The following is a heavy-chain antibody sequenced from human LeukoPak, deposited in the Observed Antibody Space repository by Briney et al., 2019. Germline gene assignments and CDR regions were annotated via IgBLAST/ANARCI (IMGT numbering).Heavy chain of an antibody. V-gene: IGHV4-4*07. Sequence: SETLSLTCTVSGGSISGYYWTWMPQPAGEGLEWIGRFYDSGNTNYNPSLKSQVTMSVGTSKNQVYLNLRSVTAADTADYYCARTGRVRGVMKNKGVARCYYYTDVWGKGTTVTVS. J-gene: IGHJ6*03. CDR1: GGSISGYY. CDR3: ARTGRVRGVMKNKGVARCYYYTDV. D-gene: IGHD3-10*01. CDR2: FYDSGNT.